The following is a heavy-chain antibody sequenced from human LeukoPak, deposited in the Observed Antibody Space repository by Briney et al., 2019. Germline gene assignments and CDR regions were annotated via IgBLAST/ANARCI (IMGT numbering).Heavy chain of an antibody. D-gene: IGHD2-15*01. V-gene: IGHV3-30*02. CDR1: GFTFSNAW. J-gene: IGHJ4*02. CDR2: IWYDGSQK. Sequence: GGSLRLSCAASGFTFSNAWMTWVRQAPGKGLEWVAAIWYDGSQKYYADSVKGRFTISRENSKNTLYLQMNSLRAEDTAVYYCAKEYGIGYCSGGSCYFPTYYYDSSGYYPTKALDYWGQGTLVTVSS. CDR3: AKEYGIGYCSGGSCYFPTYYYDSSGYYPTKALDY.